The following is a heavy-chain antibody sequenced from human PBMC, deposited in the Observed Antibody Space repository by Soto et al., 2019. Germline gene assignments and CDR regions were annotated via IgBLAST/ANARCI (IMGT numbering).Heavy chain of an antibody. J-gene: IGHJ4*02. V-gene: IGHV1-69*06. CDR2: IIPISGAA. CDR1: GGTFSNYV. Sequence: SVKVSCKASGGTFSNYVVNWVRQAPGQGPEWMGRIIPISGAANYAQKFQGRVTITADKSTSTSYMELSSLRSEDTAVYYCARDMARTVVPYFDFWGQGTLVTVSS. CDR3: ARDMARTVVPYFDF. D-gene: IGHD3-10*01.